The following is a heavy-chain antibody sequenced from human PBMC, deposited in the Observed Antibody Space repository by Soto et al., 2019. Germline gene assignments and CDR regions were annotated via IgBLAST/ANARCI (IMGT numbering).Heavy chain of an antibody. CDR3: ARVDRGSAWYKGDYFDF. V-gene: IGHV4-59*01. J-gene: IGHJ4*02. Sequence: ASETLSLTCRVSGGSISNYYWSWIRQPPGKGLEWIAYIYYSGSTNYNPSLKSRVTISIDTSKNQLSLKLSSVTAADTAVYYCARVDRGSAWYKGDYFDFWGQGTLVTVS. CDR1: GGSISNYY. CDR2: IYYSGST. D-gene: IGHD6-19*01.